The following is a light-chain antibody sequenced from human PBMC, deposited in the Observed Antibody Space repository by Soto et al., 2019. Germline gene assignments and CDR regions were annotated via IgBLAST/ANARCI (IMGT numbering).Light chain of an antibody. Sequence: DIPMTQSPSTLSASVGDSVTITCRASQSISSWLAWYQQKPGKAPKLLIYDASSLESGVPSRFSGSGSGTEFPLTISSLQPDDFATDYCQQYNSYRTFGQGTKVDIK. CDR3: QQYNSYRT. CDR1: QSISSW. CDR2: DAS. J-gene: IGKJ1*01. V-gene: IGKV1-5*01.